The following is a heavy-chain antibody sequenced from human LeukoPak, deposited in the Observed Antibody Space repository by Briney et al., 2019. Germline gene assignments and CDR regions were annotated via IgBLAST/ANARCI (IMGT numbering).Heavy chain of an antibody. D-gene: IGHD4-23*01. V-gene: IGHV1-69*04. CDR2: IIPILGIA. CDR3: ARDLPSPVVMDY. J-gene: IGHJ4*02. Sequence: GSSVKVSCKASGGTFSSYAISWVRQAPGQGLEWMGRIIPILGIANYAQKFQGRVTITADKSTSTAYMELSSLRPEDTAVYYCARDLPSPVVMDYWGQGTLVTVSS. CDR1: GGTFSSYA.